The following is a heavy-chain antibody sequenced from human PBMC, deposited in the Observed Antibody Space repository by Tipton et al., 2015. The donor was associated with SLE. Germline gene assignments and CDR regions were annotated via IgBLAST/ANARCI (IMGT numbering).Heavy chain of an antibody. V-gene: IGHV4-34*01. CDR3: ARGISPRVFDI. J-gene: IGHJ3*02. Sequence: LRLSCAVSGGSLTGHYWSWIRQPPGKGLEWIAEINHRGDTNHNPSLKSRVTISVDTSKNQVSLKLSSATAADTAVYYCARGISPRVFDIWGQGTMVTVAS. CDR1: GGSLTGHY. CDR2: INHRGDT.